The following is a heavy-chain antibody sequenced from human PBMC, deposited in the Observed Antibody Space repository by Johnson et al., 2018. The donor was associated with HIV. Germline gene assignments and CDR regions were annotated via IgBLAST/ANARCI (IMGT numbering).Heavy chain of an antibody. J-gene: IGHJ3*02. D-gene: IGHD7-27*01. CDR2: IRNDGSNK. CDR1: GFTFSSYD. V-gene: IGHV3-30*03. Sequence: VQLVESGGGVVQPGRSLRLSCAASGFTFSSYDIHWVRQPPGKGLEWVALIRNDGSNKYYAESVKGRFIISRDNSKTTLYLQMNSLRAEDTAVYYCARWSWGEYAFDIWGQGTMVTVSS. CDR3: ARWSWGEYAFDI.